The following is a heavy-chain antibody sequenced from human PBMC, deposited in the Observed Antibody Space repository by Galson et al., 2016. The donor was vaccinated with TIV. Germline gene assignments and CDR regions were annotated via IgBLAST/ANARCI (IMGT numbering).Heavy chain of an antibody. CDR1: GGTLNNYF. CDR3: ATSLHDTTRGFGY. D-gene: IGHD1-26*01. Sequence: SVKVSCKASGGTLNNYFINWVRQAPGQGLEWMGRIMPILDRTKYTQKFQGRVTITADKSTSAAYMELSSLRSEDTAIYYCATSLHDTTRGFGYWGQGTLVTVSS. V-gene: IGHV1-69*02. CDR2: IMPILDRT. J-gene: IGHJ4*02.